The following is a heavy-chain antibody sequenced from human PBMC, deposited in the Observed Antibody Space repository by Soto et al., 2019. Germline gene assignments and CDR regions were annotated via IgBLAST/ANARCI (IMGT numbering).Heavy chain of an antibody. Sequence: EVQLVESGGGLVQPGRSLRLSCAASGFTFDDYAMHWVRQAPGKGLEWVSGISWNSGSIGYADSVKGRFTISRDNAKNSLYLQMNSLRAEDTALYYCAKDIGGYDLWSVGGGIDYWGQGTLVTVSS. CDR2: ISWNSGSI. CDR1: GFTFDDYA. J-gene: IGHJ4*02. V-gene: IGHV3-9*01. D-gene: IGHD3-3*01. CDR3: AKDIGGYDLWSVGGGIDY.